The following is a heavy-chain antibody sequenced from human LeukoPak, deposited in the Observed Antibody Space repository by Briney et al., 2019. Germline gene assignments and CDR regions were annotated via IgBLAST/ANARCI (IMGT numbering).Heavy chain of an antibody. J-gene: IGHJ4*02. CDR3: ARDLYYYGSGSSLFFDY. V-gene: IGHV1-18*01. D-gene: IGHD3-10*01. CDR2: ISAYNGNT. Sequence: GASVKVSCKASGYTFTSYGISWVRQAPGQGLEWMGWISAYNGNTNCAQKLQGRVTMTTDTSTSTAYMELRSLRSDDTAVYYCARDLYYYGSGSSLFFDYWGQGTLVTVSS. CDR1: GYTFTSYG.